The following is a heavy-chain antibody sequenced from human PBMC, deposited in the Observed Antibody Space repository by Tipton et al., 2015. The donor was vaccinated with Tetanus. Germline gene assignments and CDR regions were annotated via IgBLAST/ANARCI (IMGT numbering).Heavy chain of an antibody. D-gene: IGHD2-2*01. Sequence: QSGAEVKKPGASVQVSCKASGYTFTGYYMHWVRQAPRQGLEWMGWINPNSGGTNYAQKFQGWVTMTRDTSISTAYMELSRLRSDGTAVYYCARDRGSICSSTSCYDAFDIWGQGTMVTVSS. CDR1: GYTFTGYY. CDR3: ARDRGSICSSTSCYDAFDI. V-gene: IGHV1-2*04. J-gene: IGHJ3*02. CDR2: INPNSGGT.